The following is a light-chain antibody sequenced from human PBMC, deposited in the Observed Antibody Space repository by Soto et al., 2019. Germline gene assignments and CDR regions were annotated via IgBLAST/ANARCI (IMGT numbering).Light chain of an antibody. CDR1: SSDVGGYNY. Sequence: QSVLTQPASVSGSPGQSITISCTGTSSDVGGYNYVSWYQQHPGKAPKLMIYEVSNRPSGVSNRFSGSKSGNTASLTISGLQAEDEADYYCSSYTSSSHVLFGGGTKVTVL. V-gene: IGLV2-14*01. CDR3: SSYTSSSHVL. J-gene: IGLJ2*01. CDR2: EVS.